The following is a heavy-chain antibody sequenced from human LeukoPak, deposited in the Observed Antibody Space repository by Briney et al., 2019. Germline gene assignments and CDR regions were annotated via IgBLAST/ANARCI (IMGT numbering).Heavy chain of an antibody. Sequence: GGSLRLSCAASGFTFDDYAMHWVRQAPGKGLYWVSGISWNSGSIGYADSVKGRFTISRDNAKNSLYLQMNSLRAEDPALYYCAKDQYQLGSYFDYWGQGTLVTVSS. CDR2: ISWNSGSI. CDR1: GFTFDDYA. J-gene: IGHJ4*02. V-gene: IGHV3-9*01. CDR3: AKDQYQLGSYFDY. D-gene: IGHD2-2*01.